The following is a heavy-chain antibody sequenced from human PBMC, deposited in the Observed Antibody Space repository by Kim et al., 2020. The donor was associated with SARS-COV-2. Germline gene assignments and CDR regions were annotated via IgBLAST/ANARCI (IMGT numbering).Heavy chain of an antibody. CDR2: ISSSSSYV. D-gene: IGHD3-22*01. J-gene: IGHJ3*02. CDR3: ARVTHYYDSSGYNAFDI. CDR1: GFTFSSYS. V-gene: IGHV3-21*01. Sequence: GGSLRLSCAASGFTFSSYSMNWVRQAPGKGLEWVSSISSSSSYVYYADSVKGRFTISRDNAKNSLYLQMNSLRAEDTAVYYCARVTHYYDSSGYNAFDIWGQGTMVTVS.